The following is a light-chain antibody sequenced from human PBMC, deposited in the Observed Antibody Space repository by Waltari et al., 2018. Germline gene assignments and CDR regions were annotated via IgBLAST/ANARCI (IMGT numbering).Light chain of an antibody. CDR2: YRD. Sequence: QSLLTQSPSASGTPGQRVSISCSGSSSNIGNNHVYWYQHFPGTAPALLIEYRDRRPSGVPERFSAAKSGTSASLAISGLRSEDEADYYCAAWDDSRSVVFGGGTRLTVL. V-gene: IGLV1-47*01. CDR1: SSNIGNNH. CDR3: AAWDDSRSVV. J-gene: IGLJ2*01.